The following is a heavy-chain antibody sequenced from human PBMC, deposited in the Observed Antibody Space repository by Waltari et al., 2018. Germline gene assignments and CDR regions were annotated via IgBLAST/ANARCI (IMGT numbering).Heavy chain of an antibody. J-gene: IGHJ4*02. CDR2: IYHSGST. Sequence: QVQLQESGPGLVKPSETLSLTCAVSGYSISSGYYWGWIRQPPGKGLEWIGSIYHSGSTYYNPSLKSRVTISVDTSKNQFSLKLSSVTAADTAVYYCASGLDYWGQGTLVTVSS. CDR3: ASGLDY. CDR1: GYSISSGYY. V-gene: IGHV4-38-2*01.